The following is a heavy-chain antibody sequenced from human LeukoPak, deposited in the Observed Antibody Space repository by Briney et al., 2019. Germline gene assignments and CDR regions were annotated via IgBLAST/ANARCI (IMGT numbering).Heavy chain of an antibody. CDR2: IYYSGST. J-gene: IGHJ3*02. V-gene: IGHV4-31*03. CDR1: GGSISSGGYY. D-gene: IGHD1-26*01. Sequence: PSETLSLTCTVSGGSISSGGYYWSWIRQHPGKGLEWIGYIYYSGSTYYNPSLKSRVTISVDTSKNQFSLKLSSVTAADTAVYYCARGRRGGRPDAFDIWGQGTMVTVSS. CDR3: ARGRRGGRPDAFDI.